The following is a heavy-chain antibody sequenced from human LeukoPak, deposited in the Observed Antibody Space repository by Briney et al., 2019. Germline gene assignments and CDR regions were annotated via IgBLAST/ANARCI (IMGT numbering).Heavy chain of an antibody. CDR3: AKGRRVVVAASLDY. Sequence: GGSLRLSCAASGFTFSSYAMSWVRQAPGKGLEWVSAISGSGGSTYYADSVKGRYTISRDNSKNTLYLQMNSLRAEDTAVYYCAKGRRVVVAASLDYWGQGTLVTVSS. D-gene: IGHD2-15*01. J-gene: IGHJ4*02. V-gene: IGHV3-23*01. CDR1: GFTFSSYA. CDR2: ISGSGGST.